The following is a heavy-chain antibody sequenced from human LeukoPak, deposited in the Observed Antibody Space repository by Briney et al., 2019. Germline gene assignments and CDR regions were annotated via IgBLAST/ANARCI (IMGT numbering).Heavy chain of an antibody. D-gene: IGHD2-15*01. J-gene: IGHJ4*02. Sequence: ASVTVSCKASGYTFTTYDINWVRQATGQGLEWLGRMDPNSGNTGYAQKFQGRVTITRNTSIRTAYMELSSLTSEDTAVCYCALGVAATGHWGQGTLVTVSS. CDR3: ALGVAATGH. CDR2: MDPNSGNT. CDR1: GYTFTTYD. V-gene: IGHV1-8*03.